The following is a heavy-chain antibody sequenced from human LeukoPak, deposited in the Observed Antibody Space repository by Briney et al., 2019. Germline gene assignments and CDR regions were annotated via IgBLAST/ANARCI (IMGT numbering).Heavy chain of an antibody. J-gene: IGHJ3*02. D-gene: IGHD3-22*01. V-gene: IGHV4-59*08. CDR3: ARADTPDYYDSSGYPVGAFDI. CDR1: GGSINNYY. Sequence: SETLSLTCTVSGGSINNYYWSWIRQPPGKGLEWIGYIYYSGSTNYNPSLKSRVTISVDTSKNQFSLKLSSVTAADTAVYYCARADTPDYYDSSGYPVGAFDIWGQGTMVTVSS. CDR2: IYYSGST.